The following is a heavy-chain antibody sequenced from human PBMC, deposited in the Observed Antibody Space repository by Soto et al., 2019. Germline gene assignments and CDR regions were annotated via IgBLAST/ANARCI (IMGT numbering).Heavy chain of an antibody. V-gene: IGHV4-39*01. CDR2: IYGTGNT. Sequence: QLQLQESGPGLVKPSETLSLSCTVSGGSITSSFYWGWIRQPPGKGLEWIGSIYGTGNTYYNPYLRGRVTIAADASKNQFALNRISATAADAAVYDCRSSSRYSTDVWGQGATVTVSS. D-gene: IGHD6-13*01. J-gene: IGHJ6*02. CDR3: RSSSRYSTDV. CDR1: GGSITSSFY.